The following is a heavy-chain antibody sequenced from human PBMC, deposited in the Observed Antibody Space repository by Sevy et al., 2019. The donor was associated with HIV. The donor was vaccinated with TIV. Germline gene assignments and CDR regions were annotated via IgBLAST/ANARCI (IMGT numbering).Heavy chain of an antibody. D-gene: IGHD6-19*01. Sequence: GGSLRLSCAASGFSLRKYSMNWVRQAPGKGLEWVSLISRNSTYIYYSDSVKGRFTISRDNAENSLLLQMISLRAEDTAVYYCVRDSSGMSWGQGTLVTVSS. J-gene: IGHJ4*02. V-gene: IGHV3-21*01. CDR3: VRDSSGMS. CDR1: GFSLRKYS. CDR2: ISRNSTYI.